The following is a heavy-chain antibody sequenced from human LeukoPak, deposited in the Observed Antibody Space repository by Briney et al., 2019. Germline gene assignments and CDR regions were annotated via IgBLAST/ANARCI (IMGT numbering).Heavy chain of an antibody. CDR2: ISSSSSYI. CDR1: GFTFSSYS. D-gene: IGHD6-13*01. J-gene: IGHJ6*03. CDR3: ASARAGIAANYMDV. V-gene: IGHV3-21*01. Sequence: GGYLRLSCAASGFTFSSYSMNWVRQAPGKGLEWVTSISSSSSYIYYADSVKGRFTISRDNAKNSLYLQMNSLRAEDTAVYYCASARAGIAANYMDVWGKGTTVTVSS.